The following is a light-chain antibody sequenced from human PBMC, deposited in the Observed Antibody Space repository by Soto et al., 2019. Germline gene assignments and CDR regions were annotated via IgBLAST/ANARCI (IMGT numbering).Light chain of an antibody. CDR3: SSYAGGTIWV. CDR2: EVS. V-gene: IGLV2-8*01. CDR1: SSDVGGYNY. J-gene: IGLJ2*01. Sequence: QSALTQPASVSGSPGQSITISCTGTSSDVGGYNYVSWYQQHPGKAPKLMIYEVSKRPSGVPDRFSGSKSGNTASLTVSGLQADDEADYYCSSYAGGTIWVFGGGTKLTVL.